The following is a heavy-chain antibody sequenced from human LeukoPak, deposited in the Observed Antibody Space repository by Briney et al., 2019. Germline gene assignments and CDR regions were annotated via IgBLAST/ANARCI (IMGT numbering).Heavy chain of an antibody. V-gene: IGHV3-53*01. D-gene: IGHD3-22*01. Sequence: GGSLRLSCAASGFXVSSNYMSWVRQAPGKGLEWVSVIYSGGSTYYADSVKGRFTISRDNSKNTLYLQMNSLRAEDTAVYYCARIDSSGYNIDYWGQGTLVTVSS. J-gene: IGHJ4*02. CDR2: IYSGGST. CDR3: ARIDSSGYNIDY. CDR1: GFXVSSNY.